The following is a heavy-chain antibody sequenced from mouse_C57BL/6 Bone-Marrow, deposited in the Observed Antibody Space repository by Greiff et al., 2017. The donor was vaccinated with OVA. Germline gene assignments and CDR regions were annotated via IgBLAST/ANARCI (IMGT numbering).Heavy chain of an antibody. CDR1: GYTFTSYT. CDR2: INPSSGYT. J-gene: IGHJ2*01. V-gene: IGHV1-4*01. CDR3: ARSEGDY. Sequence: QVHVKQSGAELARPGASVKMSCKASGYTFTSYTMHWVKQRPGQGLEWIGYINPSSGYTKYNQKFKDKATLTADKSSSTAYMQLSSLTSEDSAVYYCARSEGDYWGQGTTLTVSS.